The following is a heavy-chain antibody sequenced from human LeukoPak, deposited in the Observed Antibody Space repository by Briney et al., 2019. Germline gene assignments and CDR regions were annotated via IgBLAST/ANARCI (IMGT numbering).Heavy chain of an antibody. D-gene: IGHD3-22*01. Sequence: PGGSLRLSCAASGFTFSSYAMSWVRQAPGKGLEWVSAISGSGGSTYYADSVKGRFTISRDNSKNTLYLQMNSLRAEDTAVYYCAKVSHYYDSSGYSPSYYYYYYMDVWAKGTTVTVSS. CDR2: ISGSGGST. V-gene: IGHV3-23*01. CDR3: AKVSHYYDSSGYSPSYYYYYYMDV. CDR1: GFTFSSYA. J-gene: IGHJ6*03.